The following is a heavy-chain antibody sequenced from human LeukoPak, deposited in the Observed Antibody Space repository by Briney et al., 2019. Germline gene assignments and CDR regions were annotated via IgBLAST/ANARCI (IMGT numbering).Heavy chain of an antibody. V-gene: IGHV1-69*04. CDR1: GGTFSSYT. Sequence: SVKVSCKASGGTFSSYTISWVRQAPGQGLGWMGRIIPILGIANYAQKFQGRVTITTDKSTSTAYMELSSLRSEDTAVYYCARDRGDYGMDVWGQGTTVTVSS. CDR2: IIPILGIA. CDR3: ARDRGDYGMDV. J-gene: IGHJ6*02.